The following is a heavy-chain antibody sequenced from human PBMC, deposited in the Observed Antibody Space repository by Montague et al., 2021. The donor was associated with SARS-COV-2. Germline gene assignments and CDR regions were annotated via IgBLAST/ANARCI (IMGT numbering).Heavy chain of an antibody. J-gene: IGHJ5*02. CDR2: TYHSGST. V-gene: IGHV4-4*02. CDR1: GDSISSNNW. CDR3: AVISNDYSPYAMDP. Sequence: SETLSLTCEVSGDSISSNNWWGWIRQSPGKGLEWIGDTYHSGSTNYNPSLRSRVTISVDKSKNQFSLKVNSVTAADTAVYYCAVISNDYSPYAMDPWGQGTLVTVSS. D-gene: IGHD2-15*01.